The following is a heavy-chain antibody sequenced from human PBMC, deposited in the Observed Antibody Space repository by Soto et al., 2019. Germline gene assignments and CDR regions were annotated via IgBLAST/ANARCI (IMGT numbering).Heavy chain of an antibody. Sequence: EVQLVESGGGLVKPGGSLRLSCAASGFTFSNSGMNWVRQAPGKGLEWVSFISSSSYIFYADSVKGRLTISRDNAKDALYLQMNSLRAEDTAVYYCARDLGAVTTLGFQNWGQGALVTVSS. D-gene: IGHD4-17*01. J-gene: IGHJ1*01. CDR2: ISSSSYI. V-gene: IGHV3-21*01. CDR3: ARDLGAVTTLGFQN. CDR1: GFTFSNSG.